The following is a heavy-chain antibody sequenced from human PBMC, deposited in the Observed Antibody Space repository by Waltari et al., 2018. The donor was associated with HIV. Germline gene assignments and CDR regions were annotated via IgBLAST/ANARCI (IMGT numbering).Heavy chain of an antibody. CDR1: GFPFRSYG. V-gene: IGHV3-7*04. J-gene: IGHJ4*02. Sequence: EVQLVESGGGLVQPGGSLRLSCAAAGFPFRSYGTGWVRQARGKGLEWVANIKQDESEKYYVDSVNGRFTISRDNAENSLYLQMNSLRAEDTAVYYCARGGFYGSGSKVNWGQGTLVTVSS. CDR3: ARGGFYGSGSKVN. D-gene: IGHD3-10*01. CDR2: IKQDESEK.